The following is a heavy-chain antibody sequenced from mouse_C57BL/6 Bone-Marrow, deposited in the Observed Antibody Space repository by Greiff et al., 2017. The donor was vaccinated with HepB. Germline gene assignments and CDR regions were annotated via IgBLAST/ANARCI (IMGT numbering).Heavy chain of an antibody. Sequence: VQLQQSGPELVKPGASVKISCKASGYTFTDYYMNWVKQSHGKSLEWIGDINPNNGGTSYNQKFKGKATLTVDKSSSTAYMELRSLTSEDSAVYYCAGSNYPYAMDYWGQGTSVTVSS. V-gene: IGHV1-26*01. CDR2: INPNNGGT. CDR3: AGSNYPYAMDY. CDR1: GYTFTDYY. D-gene: IGHD2-5*01. J-gene: IGHJ4*01.